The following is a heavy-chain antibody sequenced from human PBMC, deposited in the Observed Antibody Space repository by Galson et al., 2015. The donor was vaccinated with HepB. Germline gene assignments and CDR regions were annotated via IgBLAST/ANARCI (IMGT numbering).Heavy chain of an antibody. CDR3: AREVEWLPFDY. CDR2: IKPAGGEK. J-gene: IGHJ4*02. V-gene: IGHV3-7*03. D-gene: IGHD5-12*01. CDR1: GFTSHRYW. Sequence: SLRLSCAASGFTSHRYWMSSVRQAPGKGLEWNANIKPAGGEKYYGDSVKGRFTISRDNAKNSLYLQLNSLRAEDTAVYYCAREVEWLPFDYWGQGTLVSGSS.